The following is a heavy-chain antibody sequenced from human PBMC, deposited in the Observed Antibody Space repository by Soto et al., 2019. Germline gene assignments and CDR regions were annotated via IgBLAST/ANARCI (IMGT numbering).Heavy chain of an antibody. CDR1: GFTFTTYG. V-gene: IGHV3-33*01. CDR2: IWSDGSQM. Sequence: QVQLVESGGGVVQPGTSLRLSCAASGFTFTTYGFHWVRQAPGKGLEWVAVIWSDGSQMYYTGSVKGRFTISRDDSKSTLYLQMNCLRAEDTAMYFCATYIQVGYFESWGQGTLVTVSS. J-gene: IGHJ4*02. CDR3: ATYIQVGYFES. D-gene: IGHD5-18*01.